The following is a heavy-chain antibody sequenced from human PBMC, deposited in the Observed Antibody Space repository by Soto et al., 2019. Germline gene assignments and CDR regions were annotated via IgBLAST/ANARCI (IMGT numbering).Heavy chain of an antibody. D-gene: IGHD6-13*01. V-gene: IGHV3-66*01. CDR2: IYSGGST. CDR1: GFTVSSNY. Sequence: EVQLVESGGGLVQPGGSLRLSCAASGFTVSSNYMSWVRQAPGKGLEWVSGIYSGGSTYYADSAKGRLTIIRDNSKNTLYLQMTSLRAEDTAVYYWARDRGAAAGFPLDFWGQGTLVTVSS. CDR3: ARDRGAAAGFPLDF. J-gene: IGHJ4*02.